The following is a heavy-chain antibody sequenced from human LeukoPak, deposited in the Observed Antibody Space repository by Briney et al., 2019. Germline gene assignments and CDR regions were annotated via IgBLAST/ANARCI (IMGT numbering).Heavy chain of an antibody. D-gene: IGHD2-15*01. CDR2: IYYSGST. CDR1: GGSISSGSYY. CDR3: ARDYCSGGSCFIY. V-gene: IGHV4-39*07. J-gene: IGHJ4*02. Sequence: SETLSLTCTVSGGSISSGSYYWSWIRQPPGKGLEWIGSIYYSGSTYYNPSLKSRVTISVDTSKNQFSLKLSSVTAADTAVYYCARDYCSGGSCFIYWGQGTLVTVSS.